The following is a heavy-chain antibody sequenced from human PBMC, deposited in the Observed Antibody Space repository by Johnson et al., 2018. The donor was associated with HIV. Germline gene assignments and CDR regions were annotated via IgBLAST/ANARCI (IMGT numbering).Heavy chain of an antibody. CDR3: ARDSTAGPDKGLDYVGAFDI. CDR2: IYSGGST. V-gene: IGHV3-66*01. J-gene: IGHJ3*02. D-gene: IGHD4-17*01. CDR1: GFTVSNNY. Sequence: VQLVESGGGVVQPGGSLRLSCAASGFTVSNNYMTWVRQAPGKGLEWVSLIYSGGSTQYADFVKGRFSISRDTSKNTLYLQMNSLRAEDTAVYYCARDSTAGPDKGLDYVGAFDIWGQGTMVTVSS.